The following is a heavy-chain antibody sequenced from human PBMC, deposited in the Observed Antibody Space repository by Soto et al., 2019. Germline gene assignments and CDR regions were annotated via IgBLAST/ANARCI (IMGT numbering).Heavy chain of an antibody. D-gene: IGHD7-27*01. J-gene: IGHJ4*02. CDR3: AKLGYGDY. CDR2: ISGSGGST. Sequence: EVQLWETGEGMEQPGGSLRLSCAASGFTFSSYAMSWVRQAPGKGLEWVSAISGSGGSTYYADSVKGRFTISRDNSKNTLYLQMNSLRAEDTAVYYCAKLGYGDYWGQGTLVTVSS. CDR1: GFTFSSYA. V-gene: IGHV3-23*01.